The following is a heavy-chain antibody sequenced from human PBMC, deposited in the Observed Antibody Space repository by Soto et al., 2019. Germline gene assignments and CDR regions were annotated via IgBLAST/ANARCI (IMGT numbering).Heavy chain of an antibody. CDR2: ISGTSDYI. CDR1: GFTFSSYW. J-gene: IGHJ4*02. CDR3: AKEDVGGYYYSGL. V-gene: IGHV3-21*04. Sequence: GGSLRLSCAASGFTFSSYWMHWVRQAPGKGLVWVSSISGTSDYIDYADAVRGRFTISRDNSKNTLYLQMNSLRVEDTAVYYCAKEDVGGYYYSGLWGQGTLVTVSS. D-gene: IGHD1-26*01.